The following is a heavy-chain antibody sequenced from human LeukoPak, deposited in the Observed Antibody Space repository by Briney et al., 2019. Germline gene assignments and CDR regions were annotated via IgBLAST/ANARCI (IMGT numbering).Heavy chain of an antibody. CDR1: GGSISRGGYY. CDR3: ARGLPYDSSGYYFDGFDH. Sequence: SQTLSLTCTVSGGSISRGGYYWSWIRQHPGKRLERIGYIYYSRSTYYNPSLKSRVTISVDTSKNQFSLKLNSVTAADTAVYYCARGLPYDSSGYYFDGFDHWGQGTLVSVSS. V-gene: IGHV4-31*03. D-gene: IGHD3-22*01. J-gene: IGHJ4*02. CDR2: IYYSRST.